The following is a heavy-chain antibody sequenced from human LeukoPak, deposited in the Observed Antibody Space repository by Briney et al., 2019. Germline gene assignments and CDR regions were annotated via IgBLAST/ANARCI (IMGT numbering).Heavy chain of an antibody. CDR1: GFTFSDYY. D-gene: IGHD6-19*01. CDR3: ARVWSSGWSRRVGY. CDR2: ISSSGSTI. Sequence: SGRSLRLSCAASGFTFSDYYMSWIRQAPGKGLEWVSYISSSGSTIYYADSVKGRFTISRDNAKNSLYLQMNSLRAEDTAVYYCARVWSSGWSRRVGYWGQGTLVTVSS. J-gene: IGHJ4*02. V-gene: IGHV3-11*01.